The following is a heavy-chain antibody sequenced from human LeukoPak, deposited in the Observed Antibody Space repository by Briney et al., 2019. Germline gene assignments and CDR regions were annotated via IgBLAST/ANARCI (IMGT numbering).Heavy chain of an antibody. J-gene: IGHJ5*01. V-gene: IGHV3-74*03. CDR2: IDSDGTTT. CDR3: AGLGDASGYYLLHS. Sequence: GGSLRLSCAASGVIFSGFWMHWVRQAPGKGLVWVSRIDSDGTTTTYADSVKGRFTISRDNAKNTLYLQMNSLRAEDTAVYYCAGLGDASGYYLLHSWGPGTLVTVSS. D-gene: IGHD3-22*01. CDR1: GVIFSGFW.